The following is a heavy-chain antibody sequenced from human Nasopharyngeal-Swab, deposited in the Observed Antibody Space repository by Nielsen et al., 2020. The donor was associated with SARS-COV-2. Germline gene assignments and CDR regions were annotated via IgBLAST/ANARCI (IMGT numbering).Heavy chain of an antibody. D-gene: IGHD3-10*01. J-gene: IGHJ4*02. CDR3: ATGGLDY. Sequence: ASGKVSCKASGYSFPDYYMHWVRQAPGQGLEWMGLVSPRNGSTSYAQKLQGRVTITSDTSTRTVYMALSSLTSKDTAVYYCATGGLDYWGQGTLVTVFS. CDR1: GYSFPDYY. V-gene: IGHV1-46*04. CDR2: VSPRNGST.